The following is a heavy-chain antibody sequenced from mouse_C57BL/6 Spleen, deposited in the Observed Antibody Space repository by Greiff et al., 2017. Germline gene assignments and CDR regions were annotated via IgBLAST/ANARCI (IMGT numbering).Heavy chain of an antibody. CDR2: INPNYGTT. D-gene: IGHD1-1*01. J-gene: IGHJ3*01. Sequence: EVKLQESGPELVKPGASVKISCKASGYSFTDYNMNWVKQSNGKSLEWIGVINPNYGTTSYNQKFKGKATLTVDQSSSTAYMQLNSLTSEDSAVYYGAREDYYGSSSFAYWGQGTLVTVSA. V-gene: IGHV1-39*01. CDR3: AREDYYGSSSFAY. CDR1: GYSFTDYN.